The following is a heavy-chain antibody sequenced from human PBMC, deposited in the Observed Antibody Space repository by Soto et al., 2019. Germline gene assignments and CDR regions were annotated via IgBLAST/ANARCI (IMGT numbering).Heavy chain of an antibody. V-gene: IGHV3-30*03. Sequence: LRLSYVASGFNLNTYGIYWVRQAPGKGLQWVAQILYDGSKKHYADSVRGRFTITRDNSKNTVYLQMDSLRVDDTAMYYCVRDLALMADYWGQGTLVTVSS. J-gene: IGHJ4*02. CDR1: GFNLNTYG. CDR3: VRDLALMADY. D-gene: IGHD3-16*01. CDR2: ILYDGSKK.